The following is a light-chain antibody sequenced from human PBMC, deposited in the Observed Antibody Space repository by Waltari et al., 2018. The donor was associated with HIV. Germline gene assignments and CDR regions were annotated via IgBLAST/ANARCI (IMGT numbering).Light chain of an antibody. CDR1: SSAVGGYTY. J-gene: IGLJ2*01. CDR3: SSYAGSNNWV. CDR2: EVS. V-gene: IGLV2-8*01. Sequence: QSALTQPPSASGSAGQSVTISCTGTSSAVGGYTYVSCYQQHPRKAPKLMIFEVSKRPSGVPDRFSGSKSGNTASLTVSGLQAEDEADYFCSSYAGSNNWVFGGGTKLTVL.